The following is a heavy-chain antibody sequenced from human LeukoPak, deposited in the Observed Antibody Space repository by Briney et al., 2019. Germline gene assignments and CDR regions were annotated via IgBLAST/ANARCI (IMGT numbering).Heavy chain of an antibody. V-gene: IGHV3-9*03. CDR2: ISWNSGSI. J-gene: IGHJ4*02. Sequence: GRSLRLSCAASGFTFDDYAMHWVRQAPGKGLEWVSGISWNSGSIGYADSVKGRFTISRDNAKNSLYLQMNSLRAEDMALYYCAKDRYYDSSGHIDYWGQGTLVTVSS. CDR1: GFTFDDYA. CDR3: AKDRYYDSSGHIDY. D-gene: IGHD3-22*01.